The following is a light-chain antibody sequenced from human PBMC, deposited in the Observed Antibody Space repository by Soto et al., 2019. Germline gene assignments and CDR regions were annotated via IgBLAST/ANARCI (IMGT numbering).Light chain of an antibody. CDR3: SSYTSSSTLSV. Sequence: QSALTQPASVSVSPGQSITISCTGTSSDVGGYNYVSWYQQHPGKAPKLMICEVSNRPSGVSNRFSGSKSGNTASLTISGLQAEDEADYYCSSYTSSSTLSVFGTGTKVTVL. CDR1: SSDVGGYNY. CDR2: EVS. V-gene: IGLV2-14*01. J-gene: IGLJ1*01.